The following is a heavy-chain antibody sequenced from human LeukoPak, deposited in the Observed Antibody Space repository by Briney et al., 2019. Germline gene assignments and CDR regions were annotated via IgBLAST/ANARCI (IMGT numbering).Heavy chain of an antibody. D-gene: IGHD4-11*01. CDR2: IYTSGST. V-gene: IGHV4-61*05. J-gene: IGHJ4*02. CDR1: GDSVSSSSHY. Sequence: SETLSLTCTVSGDSVSSSSHYWGWIRQSPGKGLEWIGYIYTSGSTNYNPSLRSRVTISVDTSKNQLSLKLSSVTAADTAVYYCATFYSNSLYFDYWGQGTLATVSS. CDR3: ATFYSNSLYFDY.